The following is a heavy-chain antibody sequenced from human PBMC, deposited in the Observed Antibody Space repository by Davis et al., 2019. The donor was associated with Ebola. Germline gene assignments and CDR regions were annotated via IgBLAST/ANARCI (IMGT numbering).Heavy chain of an antibody. D-gene: IGHD3-16*01. Sequence: AASVKVSCKASGYTFTSYYMHWVRQAPGQGLEWMGIINPSGGSTSYAQKFQGRVTITADESTSTVFMELSSLRSEDTAVYYCARVWDGGPAFWGQGTQVTVSS. J-gene: IGHJ1*01. V-gene: IGHV1-46*01. CDR1: GYTFTSYY. CDR3: ARVWDGGPAF. CDR2: INPSGGST.